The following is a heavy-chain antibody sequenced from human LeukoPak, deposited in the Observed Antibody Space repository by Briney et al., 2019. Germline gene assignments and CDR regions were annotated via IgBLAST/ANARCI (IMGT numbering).Heavy chain of an antibody. CDR3: ARGIAVAGLDY. J-gene: IGHJ4*02. Sequence: GGSLRLSCAASGFTFSSYSMNWVRRAPGKGLEWVSSISSSSSYIYYADSVKGRFTISRDNAKNSLYLQMNSLRAEDTAVYYCARGIAVAGLDYWGQGTLVTVSS. D-gene: IGHD6-19*01. CDR2: ISSSSSYI. CDR1: GFTFSSYS. V-gene: IGHV3-21*01.